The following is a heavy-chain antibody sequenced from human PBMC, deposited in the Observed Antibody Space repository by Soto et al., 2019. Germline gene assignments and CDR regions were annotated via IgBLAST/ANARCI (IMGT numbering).Heavy chain of an antibody. Sequence: TLSLTCAFSGGSSSSGGYSWSWIRQPPGKGLEWIGYIYHSGSTYYNPSLKRRVTISVDRSKNQFSLKLSSVTAADTAVYYCARGDYSNPNWFDPWGQGTLVTVSS. V-gene: IGHV4-30-2*01. CDR2: IYHSGST. CDR3: ARGDYSNPNWFDP. CDR1: GGSSSSGGYS. D-gene: IGHD4-4*01. J-gene: IGHJ5*02.